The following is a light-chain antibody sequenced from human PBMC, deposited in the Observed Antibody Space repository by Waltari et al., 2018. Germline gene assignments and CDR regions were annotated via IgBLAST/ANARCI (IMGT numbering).Light chain of an antibody. CDR3: QVWDTSRDNVV. CDR1: NRGTKN. J-gene: IGLJ2*01. Sequence: SYVLTQSPSVSVAPGKTAKISCGGSNRGTKNVHWYQQRPGQAPALVIYYDTDRPSGIPDRFSGSNSGNTSTLTISGVEVGDEADYYCQVWDTSRDNVVFGGGTKLTVL. CDR2: YDT. V-gene: IGLV3-21*01.